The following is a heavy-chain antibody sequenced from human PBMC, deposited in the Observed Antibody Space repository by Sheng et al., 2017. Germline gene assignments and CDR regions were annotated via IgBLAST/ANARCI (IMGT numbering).Heavy chain of an antibody. Sequence: QVPLLQSGAELKKPGSSVKVSCKAPRGTFTTYAINWVRQAPGRGLEWLGGIIPVINTADYAHIMKGRLTITADKSTSTAYMELRGLRSEDTAIYYCAKYFIWSGTYVLEYEYMDVWGKGTTVTVS. CDR3: AKYFIWSGTYVLEYEYMDV. V-gene: IGHV1-69*14. D-gene: IGHD3-3*01. CDR1: RGTFTTYA. J-gene: IGHJ6*03. CDR2: IIPVINTA.